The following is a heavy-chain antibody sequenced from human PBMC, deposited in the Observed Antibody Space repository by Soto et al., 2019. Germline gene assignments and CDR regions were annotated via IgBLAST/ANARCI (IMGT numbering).Heavy chain of an antibody. CDR1: GYTCTSYY. V-gene: IGHV1-46*01. D-gene: IGHD6-19*01. CDR3: AIAGDSGDTLTH. Sequence: QVQLVQSGAEVKKPGASVKVSCKASGYTCTSYYMHWVRQAPGQGLEWMGSINPSGGSTRYAQTFQGRVTMTRDTSTSTVDMELSSLRSEDTAGYYCAIAGDSGDTLTHWGQGTLVTVSS. CDR2: INPSGGST. J-gene: IGHJ4*02.